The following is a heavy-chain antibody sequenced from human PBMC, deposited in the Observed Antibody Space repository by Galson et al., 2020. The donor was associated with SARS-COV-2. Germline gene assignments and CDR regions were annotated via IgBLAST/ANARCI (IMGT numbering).Heavy chain of an antibody. CDR3: VRDTKQWLEYYFDY. V-gene: IGHV3-9*01. CDR2: ISWTSGTT. D-gene: IGHD6-19*01. Sequence: SLKISCAASGFRFDDHGMHWVRQAPGKGLEWVSGISWTSGTTHYADSVKGRFIISRDNAKNSLYLQMDNLRPEDTAFYYCVRDTKQWLEYYFDYWGQGTLVTVSS. CDR1: GFRFDDHG. J-gene: IGHJ4*02.